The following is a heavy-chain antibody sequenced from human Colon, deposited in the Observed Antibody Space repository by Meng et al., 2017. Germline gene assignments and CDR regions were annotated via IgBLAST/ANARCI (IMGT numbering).Heavy chain of an antibody. CDR1: GGSISSGGYY. CDR2: IYYSGST. CDR3: ARGTRVGATRGDWFDP. D-gene: IGHD1-26*01. J-gene: IGHJ5*02. V-gene: IGHV4-31*03. Sequence: QVQLQESGPGLVKPSQTLSLTCTVSGGSISSGGYYWSWIRQHPGKGLEWIGYIYYSGSTYYNPSLKSRVTISVDTSKNQFSLKLSSVTAADTAVYYCARGTRVGATRGDWFDPWGQGTLVTVSS.